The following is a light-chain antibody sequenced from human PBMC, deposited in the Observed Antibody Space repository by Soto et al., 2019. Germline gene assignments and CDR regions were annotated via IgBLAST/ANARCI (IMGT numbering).Light chain of an antibody. CDR3: CSYTTSNTRQIV. CDR2: DVS. V-gene: IGLV2-14*01. CDR1: TSEVCGYNY. J-gene: IGLJ1*01. Sequence: QSCPAHPAPVSRSPWQSLTISCTGTTSEVCGYNYVSWYQQHPGKAPKFMIYDVSNRPSGVSNRFSGSKSGNTASLTISGLQAEDEADYYCCSYTTSNTRQIVFGTGTKVTVL.